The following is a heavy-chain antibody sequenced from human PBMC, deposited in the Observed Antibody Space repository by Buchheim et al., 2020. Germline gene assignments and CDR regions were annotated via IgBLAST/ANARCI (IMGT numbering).Heavy chain of an antibody. D-gene: IGHD3/OR15-3a*01. Sequence: QVQLVESGGGVVQPGRSLRLSCAASGFTFSSXSLHWVRQAPGKGLEWVAVISYDGSNKYYADSVKGRFXISRDNSKNTLYLQMNSMRAEDTAVYYCARDDFLDYWGQGTL. CDR1: GFTFSSXS. CDR2: ISYDGSNK. V-gene: IGHV3-30*04. J-gene: IGHJ4*02. CDR3: ARDDFLDY.